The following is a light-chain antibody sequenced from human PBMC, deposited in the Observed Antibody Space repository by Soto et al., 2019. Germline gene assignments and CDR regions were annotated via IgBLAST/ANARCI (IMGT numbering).Light chain of an antibody. CDR3: QQYYSTPPT. CDR1: QSLNSFY. J-gene: IGKJ1*01. Sequence: EIVLTQSPGTLSLSPGERATLSCRASQSLNSFYLAWYQQKPGQAPKLLIYWASTRESGVPDRFSGSGSGTDFTLTISSLQAEDVAVYYCQQYYSTPPTFGQGTKVEIK. V-gene: IGKV3-20*01. CDR2: WAS.